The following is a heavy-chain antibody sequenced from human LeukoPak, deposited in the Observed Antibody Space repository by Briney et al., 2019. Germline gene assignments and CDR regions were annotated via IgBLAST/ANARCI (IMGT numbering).Heavy chain of an antibody. Sequence: GGSLRLSCAASGFTFSSYSMNWVRQAPGKGLEWVSSISSSSSYIYYADSVKGRFNIARDNAKNSLYLQMNSLRAEDTAVYYCARDQGSGWLHRHFAFDIWGQGTMVTVSS. J-gene: IGHJ3*02. CDR3: ARDQGSGWLHRHFAFDI. D-gene: IGHD6-19*01. V-gene: IGHV3-21*01. CDR2: ISSSSSYI. CDR1: GFTFSSYS.